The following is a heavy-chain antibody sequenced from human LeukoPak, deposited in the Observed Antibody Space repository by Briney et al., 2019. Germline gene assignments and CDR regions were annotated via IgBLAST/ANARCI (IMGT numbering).Heavy chain of an antibody. Sequence: GGSLRLSCAASGFTFGSYAMSWVRQASGKGLEWVSAISGSGGSTYYADSVKGRFTISRDNSKNTLYLQMNSLRAEDTAVYYCAKDSSELWSGTHLDYWGQGVLVTVSS. J-gene: IGHJ4*02. CDR1: GFTFGSYA. CDR2: ISGSGGST. D-gene: IGHD3-3*01. V-gene: IGHV3-23*01. CDR3: AKDSSELWSGTHLDY.